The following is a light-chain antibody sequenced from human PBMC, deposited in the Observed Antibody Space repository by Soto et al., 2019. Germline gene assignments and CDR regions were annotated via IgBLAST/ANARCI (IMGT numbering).Light chain of an antibody. Sequence: QSVLTQPPSVSGAPGQRVSISCTGSNTNIGAGYDVNWYQQLPGTAPKLLIYANINRPSGVPDRFSGSKSGASAFLVITGLQAEDAADYYRQSYDSSLRAWKVFGGGTKLTVL. CDR1: NTNIGAGYD. CDR2: ANI. V-gene: IGLV1-40*01. CDR3: QSYDSSLRAWKV. J-gene: IGLJ3*02.